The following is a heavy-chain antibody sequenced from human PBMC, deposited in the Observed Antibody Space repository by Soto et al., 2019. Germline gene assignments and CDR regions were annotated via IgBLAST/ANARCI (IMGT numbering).Heavy chain of an antibody. CDR1: GGSFSGHY. D-gene: IGHD5-18*01. CDR2: INHSGST. V-gene: IGHV4-34*01. J-gene: IGHJ5*02. Sequence: TSETLSLTCAGYGGSFSGHYWSWIRQPPGKGLEWIGEINHSGSTNYNPSLKSRVTISVDTSKNQFSLKLSSVTAADTAVYYCARVGLDTAMVPAAAGSFSWFDPWGQGTLVTVTS. CDR3: ARVGLDTAMVPAAAGSFSWFDP.